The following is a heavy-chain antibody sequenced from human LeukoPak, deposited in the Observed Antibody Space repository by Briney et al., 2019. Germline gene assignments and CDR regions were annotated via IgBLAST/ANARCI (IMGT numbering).Heavy chain of an antibody. CDR2: IYYSGST. Sequence: SETLSLTCTVSGGSISSYYWSWIRQPPGKGLEWIGYIYYSGSTNYNPSLKSRVTISVDTSKNQFSLKLSSVTAAGTAVYYCARAAWGGTYFDYWGQGTLVTVSS. V-gene: IGHV4-59*01. CDR1: GGSISSYY. J-gene: IGHJ4*02. D-gene: IGHD3-16*01. CDR3: ARAAWGGTYFDY.